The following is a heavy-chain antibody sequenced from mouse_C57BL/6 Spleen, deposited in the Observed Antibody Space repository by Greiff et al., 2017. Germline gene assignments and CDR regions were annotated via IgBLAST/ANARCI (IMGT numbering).Heavy chain of an antibody. CDR3: ARERGYGNYGYAMDY. Sequence: VQLKQSGPELVKPGASVKIPCKASGYTFTDYNMDWVKQSHGKSLEWIGDINPNNGGTIYNQKFKGKATLTVDKSSSTAYMELRSLTSEDTAVYYCARERGYGNYGYAMDYWGQGTSVTVSS. J-gene: IGHJ4*01. D-gene: IGHD2-10*02. V-gene: IGHV1-18*01. CDR1: GYTFTDYN. CDR2: INPNNGGT.